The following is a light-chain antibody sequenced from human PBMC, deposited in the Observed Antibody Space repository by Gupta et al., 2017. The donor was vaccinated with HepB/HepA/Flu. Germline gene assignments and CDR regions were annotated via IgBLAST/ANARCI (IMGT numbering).Light chain of an antibody. CDR3: SSYTSSSVV. Sequence: QSALTQPASVSGSPGQSITHSCTGTSSDVGGYNYVSWYQQTPSKAPKLIIYDVSNRPSGVSNRFSGSKSGNTASLTISGLQAEDEAYYYCSSYTSSSVVFGGGTKLTVL. V-gene: IGLV2-14*03. CDR2: DVS. J-gene: IGLJ2*01. CDR1: SSDVGGYNY.